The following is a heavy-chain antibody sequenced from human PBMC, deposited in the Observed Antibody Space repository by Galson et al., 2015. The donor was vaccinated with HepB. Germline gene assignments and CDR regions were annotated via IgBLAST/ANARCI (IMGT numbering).Heavy chain of an antibody. Sequence: SVKVSCKASGYTFTSYGISWVRQAPGQGLEWMGWISAYNGNTNYAQKLQGRVTMTTDTSTSTAYMELRSLRSDDTAVYYCARAGMVTMVRGVTDYWGQGTLVTVSS. CDR2: ISAYNGNT. D-gene: IGHD3-10*01. J-gene: IGHJ4*02. V-gene: IGHV1-18*01. CDR1: GYTFTSYG. CDR3: ARAGMVTMVRGVTDY.